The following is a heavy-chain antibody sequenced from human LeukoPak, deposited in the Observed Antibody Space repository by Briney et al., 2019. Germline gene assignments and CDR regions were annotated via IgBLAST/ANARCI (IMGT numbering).Heavy chain of an antibody. CDR1: GGTFSSYA. J-gene: IGHJ4*02. Sequence: GASVKVSCKASGGTFSSYAISWVRQAPGQGLEWMGGIIPIFGTANYAQKFQGRVTITADESTSTAYMELSSLRSEDTAVYYCARDQYSYGHYYFDYWGQGTLVTVSS. CDR3: ARDQYSYGHYYFDY. D-gene: IGHD5-18*01. CDR2: IIPIFGTA. V-gene: IGHV1-69*13.